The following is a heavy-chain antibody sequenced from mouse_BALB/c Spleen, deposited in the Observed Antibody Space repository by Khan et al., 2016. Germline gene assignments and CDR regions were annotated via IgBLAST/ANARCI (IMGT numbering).Heavy chain of an antibody. CDR3: ARAGDGYYLFAY. CDR1: GYTFTDYS. D-gene: IGHD2-3*01. Sequence: QIQLVQSGPELKKPGETVKISCKASGYTFTDYSMHWVKQAPGKGLKWMGWINTETGEPTYADDFKGRFAFSLETSASTAYLQLNNLKNEDKATYCCARAGDGYYLFAYWCQGALVPVSA. V-gene: IGHV9-2-1*01. CDR2: INTETGEP. J-gene: IGHJ3*01.